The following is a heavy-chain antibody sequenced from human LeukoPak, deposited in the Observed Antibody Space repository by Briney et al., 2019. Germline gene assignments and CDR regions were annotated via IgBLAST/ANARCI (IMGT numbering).Heavy chain of an antibody. CDR2: INHSGGST. J-gene: IGHJ3*02. CDR1: GYTFTSYY. CDR3: ARDWGIRGMGAYDAFDI. D-gene: IGHD3-16*01. V-gene: IGHV1-46*01. Sequence: ASVKDSCQATGYTFTSYYMHWVRQAPGQGLEWMGIINHSGGSTSYAQKFQGRVTMTRDTSTSTVYMELSSLRSEDTAVYYCARDWGIRGMGAYDAFDIWGQGTMVTVSS.